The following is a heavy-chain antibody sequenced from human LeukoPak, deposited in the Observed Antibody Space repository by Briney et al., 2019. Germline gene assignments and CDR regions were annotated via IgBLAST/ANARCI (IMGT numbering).Heavy chain of an antibody. D-gene: IGHD2-15*01. CDR3: ARGLSAIVY. CDR2: INHSGST. V-gene: IGHV4-34*01. Sequence: SETLSLTCAVYGLSFSGYYWSWIRQPPGKGLEWIGQINHSGSTNYNPSLKSRVTISVDTSKNQFPLKLSSVTAADTAVYYCARGLSAIVYWGQGTLVTVSS. J-gene: IGHJ4*02. CDR1: GLSFSGYY.